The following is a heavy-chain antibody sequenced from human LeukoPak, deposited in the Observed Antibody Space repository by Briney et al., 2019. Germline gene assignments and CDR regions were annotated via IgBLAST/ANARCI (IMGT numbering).Heavy chain of an antibody. CDR1: GFTFSSYW. J-gene: IGHJ6*04. Sequence: GGSLRLSCGASGFTFSSYWMSWVRQAPGKGLEWVANIKQDGSERYYVDSVKGRFTISRDNAKNSLYLQMNSLRAEDTAVYYCARDDYYYDSSAYFFSLAMDVWGKGTTVTVSS. CDR3: ARDDYYYDSSAYFFSLAMDV. D-gene: IGHD3-22*01. CDR2: IKQDGSER. V-gene: IGHV3-7*01.